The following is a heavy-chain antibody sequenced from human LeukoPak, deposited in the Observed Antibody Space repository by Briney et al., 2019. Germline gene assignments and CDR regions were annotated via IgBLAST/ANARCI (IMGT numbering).Heavy chain of an antibody. CDR1: GGSISSYY. D-gene: IGHD3-10*01. Sequence: PSETLSLTCTVSGGSISSYYWSWIRQPPGKGLEWIGYIYYSGSTNYNPSLKSRVTISVDTSKNQFSLKLSSVTAADTAVYYCAKDQGGITMVRGVIAGLHHGLYYYYMDVWGKGTTVTISS. CDR2: IYYSGST. J-gene: IGHJ6*03. V-gene: IGHV4-59*01. CDR3: AKDQGGITMVRGVIAGLHHGLYYYYMDV.